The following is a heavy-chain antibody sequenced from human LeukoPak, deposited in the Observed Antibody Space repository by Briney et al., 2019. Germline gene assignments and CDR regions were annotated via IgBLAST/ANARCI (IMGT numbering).Heavy chain of an antibody. CDR1: GGSISSSNW. J-gene: IGHJ4*02. V-gene: IGHV4-4*02. CDR3: AWTGIVGATNIDC. Sequence: SETLSLTCAVSGGSISSSNWWSWVRQPPGKGLEWIGEIYHSGSTNYNPSLKSRVTIPVDKSKNQFSLKLSSVTAADTAVYYCAWTGIVGATNIDCWGQGTLVTVSS. CDR2: IYHSGST. D-gene: IGHD1-26*01.